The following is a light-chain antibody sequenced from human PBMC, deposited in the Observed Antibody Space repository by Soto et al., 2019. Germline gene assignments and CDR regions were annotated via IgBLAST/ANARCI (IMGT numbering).Light chain of an antibody. CDR1: ITDVGGYNY. V-gene: IGLV2-14*01. J-gene: IGLJ1*01. CDR2: EVT. Sequence: QSVLAQPSSVSVSPGQSITISCTGTITDVGGYNYVSWYQHHSGKAPKLLIYEVTNRPSGISDRFSGSKSVNTASLTISGLQAEDESDYYCGSYSSTDTTFVFGTGTKVTVL. CDR3: GSYSSTDTTFV.